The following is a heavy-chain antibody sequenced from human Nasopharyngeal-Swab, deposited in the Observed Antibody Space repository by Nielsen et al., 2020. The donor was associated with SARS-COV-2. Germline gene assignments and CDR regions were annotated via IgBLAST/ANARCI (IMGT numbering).Heavy chain of an antibody. CDR1: GFTFSSYW. Sequence: GGSLRLSCAASGFTFSSYWMSWVRQAPGKGLEWVANIKQDGSEKYYVDSVKGRFIISRDNAKNSLYLQMNSLRAEDTAVYYCARDLPTYSDWFDPWGQGTLVTVSS. D-gene: IGHD2-21*01. J-gene: IGHJ5*02. CDR2: IKQDGSEK. V-gene: IGHV3-7*01. CDR3: ARDLPTYSDWFDP.